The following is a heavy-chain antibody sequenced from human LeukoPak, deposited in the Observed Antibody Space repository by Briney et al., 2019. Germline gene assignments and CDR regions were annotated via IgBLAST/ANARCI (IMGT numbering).Heavy chain of an antibody. J-gene: IGHJ4*02. CDR1: GFTVSSSF. CDR3: AREVISTPSYFDY. V-gene: IGHV3-53*01. Sequence: GGSLRLSCAASGFTVSSSFIYWVRRAPGKGLEWVSFIHRDDKTYYADSVKGRFTMSRDSSKNTLYLQMNSLGADDTAVYYCAREVISTPSYFDYWGQGILVAVSS. D-gene: IGHD2-2*01. CDR2: IHRDDKT.